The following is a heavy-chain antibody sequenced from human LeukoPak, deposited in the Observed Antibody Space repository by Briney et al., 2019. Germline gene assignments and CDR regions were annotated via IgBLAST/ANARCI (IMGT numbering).Heavy chain of an antibody. Sequence: PSETLSLTCTVSGGSISSSSYYWGWIRQPPGKGLEWIGSIYYSGSTYYNPSLKSRVTISVDTSKNQFSLKLSSVTAADTAVYYCARDLKAYSGSWYVNWFDPWGQGTLVTVSS. J-gene: IGHJ5*02. CDR2: IYYSGST. D-gene: IGHD6-13*01. V-gene: IGHV4-39*07. CDR3: ARDLKAYSGSWYVNWFDP. CDR1: GGSISSSSYY.